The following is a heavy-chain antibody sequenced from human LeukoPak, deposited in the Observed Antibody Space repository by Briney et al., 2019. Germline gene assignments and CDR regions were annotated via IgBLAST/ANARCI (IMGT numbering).Heavy chain of an antibody. CDR1: GYTFTYHY. CDR3: ARESDVGKDFDC. Sequence: ASVKVSCKASGYTFTYHYIHLVRQAPGQGLEWMGIINPSNGDTNYAQRFQGRVTMTRDTSTSTVYMELSSLDSEDTAVYYCARESDVGKDFDCWGQGTLVTVSS. V-gene: IGHV1-46*01. D-gene: IGHD1-1*01. CDR2: INPSNGDT. J-gene: IGHJ4*02.